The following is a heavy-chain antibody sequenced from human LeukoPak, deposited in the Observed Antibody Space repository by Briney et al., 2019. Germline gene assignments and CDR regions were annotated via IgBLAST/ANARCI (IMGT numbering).Heavy chain of an antibody. CDR3: AKGGWFGVPAAIDPSFFNYFDY. D-gene: IGHD2-2*02. J-gene: IGHJ4*02. Sequence: GGALRLSCATSGFTFSSYSMNWVRQAPGRGLEGVSVIYSGVSTYYADSVKGRFTISRDNSKNTLYLQMNSLRAEDTAVYYCAKGGWFGVPAAIDPSFFNYFDYWGQGTLVTVSS. V-gene: IGHV3-53*01. CDR2: IYSGVST. CDR1: GFTFSSYS.